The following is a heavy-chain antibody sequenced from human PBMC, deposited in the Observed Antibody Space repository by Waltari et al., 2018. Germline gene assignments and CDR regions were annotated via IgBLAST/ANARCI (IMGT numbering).Heavy chain of an antibody. V-gene: IGHV3-23*01. J-gene: IGHJ6*03. CDR2: ISGSGGST. Sequence: EVQLLESGGGLVQPGGSLRLSCAASGFTFSSYAMSWVRQAPGKGLEWVSAISGSGGSTYYADSGKGRFTISRDNSKNTLYLQMNSLRAEDTAVYYCAKDRYSSSSLDYYYYYMDVWGKGTTVTISS. D-gene: IGHD6-6*01. CDR3: AKDRYSSSSLDYYYYYMDV. CDR1: GFTFSSYA.